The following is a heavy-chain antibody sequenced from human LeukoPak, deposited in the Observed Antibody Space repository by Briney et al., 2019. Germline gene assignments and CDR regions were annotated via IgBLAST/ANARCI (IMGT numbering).Heavy chain of an antibody. J-gene: IGHJ4*02. CDR2: IRYDGSNK. CDR3: AKGRYCSSTSCPPGPFDY. D-gene: IGHD2-2*01. V-gene: IGHV3-30*02. Sequence: GGSLRLSCAASGFTFSSYGMHWVRQAPGKGLEWVAFIRYDGSNKYYADSVEGRFTISRDNSKNTLYLQMNSLRAEDTAVYSCAKGRYCSSTSCPPGPFDYWGQGTLVTVSS. CDR1: GFTFSSYG.